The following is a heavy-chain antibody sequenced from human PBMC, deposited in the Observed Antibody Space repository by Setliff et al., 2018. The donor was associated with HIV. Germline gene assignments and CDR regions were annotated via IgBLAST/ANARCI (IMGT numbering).Heavy chain of an antibody. Sequence: ASVKVSCKASGYTFTSYDINWVRRATGQGLEWMGWMNPNSGNTGYAQKFQGRVTMTTDTSTNTAYLELRGLRSDDTAIYYCAREHGTSWPYFDFWGQGTLVTVSS. CDR2: MNPNSGNT. J-gene: IGHJ4*02. CDR3: AREHGTSWPYFDF. CDR1: GYTFTSYD. V-gene: IGHV1-8*02. D-gene: IGHD2-21*01.